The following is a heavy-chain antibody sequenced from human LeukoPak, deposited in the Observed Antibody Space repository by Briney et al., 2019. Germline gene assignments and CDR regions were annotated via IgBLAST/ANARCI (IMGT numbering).Heavy chain of an antibody. J-gene: IGHJ4*02. D-gene: IGHD2-2*02. CDR3: ARVTSVGYMFDY. CDR1: GGTFSSYT. CDR2: IIPILGIA. V-gene: IGHV1-69*02. Sequence: SVKVSCKASGGTFSSYTISWVRQAPGQGLEWTGRIIPILGIANYAQKFQGRVTITADKSTSTAYMELSSLRSEDTAVYYCARVTSVGYMFDYWGQGTLVTVSS.